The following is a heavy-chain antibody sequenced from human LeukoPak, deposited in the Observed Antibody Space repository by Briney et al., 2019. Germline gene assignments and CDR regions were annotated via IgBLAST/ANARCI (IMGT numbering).Heavy chain of an antibody. Sequence: SQTLSLTCTVSGGSISSGSYYWSWIRQPAGKGLEWIGRIYTSGSTNYNPSLKSRVTISVDTSKNQFSLKLSSVTAADTAVYYGAREYYDSSGYFNYWGQGTLVTVSS. CDR3: AREYYDSSGYFNY. CDR1: GGSISSGSYY. J-gene: IGHJ4*02. V-gene: IGHV4-61*02. CDR2: IYTSGST. D-gene: IGHD3-22*01.